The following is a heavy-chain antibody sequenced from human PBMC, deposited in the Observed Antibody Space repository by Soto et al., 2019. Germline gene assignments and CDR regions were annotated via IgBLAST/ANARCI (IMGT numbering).Heavy chain of an antibody. V-gene: IGHV1-18*01. CDR1: GYTFTSYG. J-gene: IGHJ4*02. Sequence: ASVKVSCKASGYTFTSYGISWVRQAPGQGLEWMGWISAYNGNTNYAQKLQGRVTMTTDTSTSTAYMELRSLRSDDTAVYYCARALPTLAAAGHFEYWGQGTLVTVSS. CDR2: ISAYNGNT. CDR3: ARALPTLAAAGHFEY. D-gene: IGHD6-13*01.